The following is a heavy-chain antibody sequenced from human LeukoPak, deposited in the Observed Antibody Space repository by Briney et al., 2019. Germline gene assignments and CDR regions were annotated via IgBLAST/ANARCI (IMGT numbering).Heavy chain of an antibody. J-gene: IGHJ6*02. D-gene: IGHD3-10*01. Sequence: GGSLGLSCAASGFTFSSYTMNWVRQAPGKGLEWFPSISSSSSYIYYAESVKGRFTISRDNAKNSLYLQMNSLRAEDTAVYYCAREMYGSGSYNNVYYGMDVWGQGTTVTVSS. CDR1: GFTFSSYT. CDR3: AREMYGSGSYNNVYYGMDV. V-gene: IGHV3-21*01. CDR2: ISSSSSYI.